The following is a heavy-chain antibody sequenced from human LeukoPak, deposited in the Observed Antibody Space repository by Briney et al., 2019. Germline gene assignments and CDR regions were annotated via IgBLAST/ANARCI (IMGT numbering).Heavy chain of an antibody. V-gene: IGHV4-38-2*02. D-gene: IGHD3-10*01. Sequence: PSETLSLTCTVSGYSISSGYYWGWIRQPPGQGLEWIGSIYHSGSTYYNPSLKSRVTISVDTSKNQFSLKLSSVTAADTAVYYCARQEAGSILWFGEFDYWGQGTLVTVSS. J-gene: IGHJ4*02. CDR1: GYSISSGYY. CDR3: ARQEAGSILWFGEFDY. CDR2: IYHSGST.